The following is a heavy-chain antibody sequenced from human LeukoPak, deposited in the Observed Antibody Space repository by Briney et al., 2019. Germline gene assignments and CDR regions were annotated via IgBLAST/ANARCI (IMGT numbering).Heavy chain of an antibody. CDR1: GFTFSSYS. CDR3: ARGFIVVAGTSFDY. Sequence: GGSLRLSCAASGFTFSSYSMNWVRQAPGKGLEWVSSISSSSSYIYYADSVKGRFTISRDNAKNSLYLQMNSLRAEDTAVYYCARGFIVVAGTSFDYWGQGTLVTVSS. D-gene: IGHD6-19*01. CDR2: ISSSSSYI. J-gene: IGHJ4*02. V-gene: IGHV3-21*01.